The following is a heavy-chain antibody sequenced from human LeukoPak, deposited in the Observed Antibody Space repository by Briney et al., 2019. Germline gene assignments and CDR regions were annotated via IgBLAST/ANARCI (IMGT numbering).Heavy chain of an antibody. CDR2: IYYSGST. D-gene: IGHD4-23*01. CDR1: GGSISSGGYY. Sequence: SQTLSLTCTVSGGSISSGGYYWSWIRQHPGKGLEWIGYIYYSGSTYYNPSLKSRLTISVDTSKNQFSLKLSSVTAADTAAYYCARTTVVAKYFDYWGQGTLVTVSS. CDR3: ARTTVVAKYFDY. J-gene: IGHJ4*02. V-gene: IGHV4-31*03.